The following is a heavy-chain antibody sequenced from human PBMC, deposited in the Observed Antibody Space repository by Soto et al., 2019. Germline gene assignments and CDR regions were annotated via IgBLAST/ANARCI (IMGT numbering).Heavy chain of an antibody. J-gene: IGHJ4*01. CDR1: GFTFGSYW. CDR2: IKWDASEK. D-gene: IGHD3-10*01. CDR3: ARDSGYCSGTSVNHYLDY. Sequence: EVQLEESGGGLVQPGGSLRLSCAASGFTFGSYWRSWVRQAPGKGLEWLATIKWDASEKKYVDSVKGRLTMSRYNAKNSLYLQMDSLRAEDTAVYYCARDSGYCSGTSVNHYLDYWGHGTLVTVSS. V-gene: IGHV3-7*01.